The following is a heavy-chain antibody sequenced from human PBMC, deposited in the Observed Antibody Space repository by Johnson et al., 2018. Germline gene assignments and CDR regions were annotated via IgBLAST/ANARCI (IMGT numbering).Heavy chain of an antibody. CDR1: GFPFNAYG. CDR2: ISYDGTNK. Sequence: VQLVESGGGVVQXGRSXRLXCAASGFPFNAYGMHWVRQAPGKGLEWVAVISYDGTNKYYVDSVKGRFTISRDNSKNTLYLQMNSLRAEDTAVDYCAKAATTSVRDAEYFQHWGQGALVTVSA. CDR3: AKAATTSVRDAEYFQH. D-gene: IGHD4-17*01. V-gene: IGHV3-30*18. J-gene: IGHJ1*01.